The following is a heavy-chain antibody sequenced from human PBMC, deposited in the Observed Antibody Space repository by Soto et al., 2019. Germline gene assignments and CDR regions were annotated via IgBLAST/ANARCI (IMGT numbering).Heavy chain of an antibody. D-gene: IGHD3-10*01. CDR3: AHRHGSGSYYSWFDP. CDR2: IYWDDDK. J-gene: IGHJ5*02. Sequence: QITLKESGPTLVKPTQTLTLTCTFSGFSLSTSGVGVGWIRQPPGKALEWLALIYWDDDKRYSPSLKSRLTIXXDXSXXQVVLTMTNMDPVDTATYYCAHRHGSGSYYSWFDPWGQGTLVTVSS. V-gene: IGHV2-5*02. CDR1: GFSLSTSGVG.